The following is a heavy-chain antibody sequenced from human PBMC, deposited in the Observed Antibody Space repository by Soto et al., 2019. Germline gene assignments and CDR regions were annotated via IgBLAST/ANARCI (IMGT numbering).Heavy chain of an antibody. CDR1: GYTFSSSD. V-gene: IGHV1-18*01. CDR3: ALGGPISGSYWGGDY. Sequence: QVQLVQSGAEVKKPGASAKVSCKASGYTFSSSDISWVRQAPGQGLEWMGWISAYTGNTNYAQRLQGRLTMTTDTSTNTAYMELRSLISDDTAVYYCALGGPISGSYWGGDYWGQGTLVTVSS. D-gene: IGHD1-26*01. J-gene: IGHJ4*02. CDR2: ISAYTGNT.